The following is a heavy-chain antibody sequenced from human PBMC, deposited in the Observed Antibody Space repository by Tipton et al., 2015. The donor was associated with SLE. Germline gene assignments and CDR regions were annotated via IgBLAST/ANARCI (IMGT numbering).Heavy chain of an antibody. V-gene: IGHV4-59*11. D-gene: IGHD3-22*01. Sequence: TLSLTCTVSGGSLSSHYWSWIRQPPGKGLEWIGYIYDSENTNYNPSLRSRVTISVDTSKNQFSLKLSSVTAADTAVYYCARDEPDGDSSGIPGDYWGQGTLVTVSS. CDR1: GGSLSSHY. CDR3: ARDEPDGDSSGIPGDY. CDR2: IYDSENT. J-gene: IGHJ4*02.